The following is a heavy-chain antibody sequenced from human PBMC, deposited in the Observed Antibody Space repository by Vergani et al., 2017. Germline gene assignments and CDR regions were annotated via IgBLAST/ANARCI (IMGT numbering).Heavy chain of an antibody. CDR1: GGSFTSYH. J-gene: IGHJ6*03. D-gene: IGHD4-11*01. Sequence: QVQLQQWGGGLLKPSETLSLTCVVNGGSFTSYHWTWIRQSPGEGLEWVGDIDHTGRPDYNPSLTGRLTMSVDKSRNQFSLTLNSGTATDTAIDFFAGVNTETNGHLYYYYYLDGWGQGTAVTVS. CDR2: IDHTGRP. V-gene: IGHV4-34*01. CDR3: AGVNTETNGHLYYYYYLDG.